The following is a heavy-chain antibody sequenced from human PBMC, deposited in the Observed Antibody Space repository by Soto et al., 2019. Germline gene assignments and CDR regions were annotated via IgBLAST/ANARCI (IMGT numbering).Heavy chain of an antibody. V-gene: IGHV3-30-3*01. D-gene: IGHD3-9*01. CDR2: ISYDGSNK. Sequence: HPGGSLRLSCAASGFTFSSYAMHWVRQAPGKGLEWVAVISYDGSNKYYADSVKGRFTISRDNSKNTLYLQMNSLRAEDTAVYYCAREVLTGSTDYWGQGTLVTVSS. CDR1: GFTFSSYA. J-gene: IGHJ4*02. CDR3: AREVLTGSTDY.